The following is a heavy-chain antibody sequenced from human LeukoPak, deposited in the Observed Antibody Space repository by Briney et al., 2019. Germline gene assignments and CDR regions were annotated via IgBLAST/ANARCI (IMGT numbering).Heavy chain of an antibody. J-gene: IGHJ4*02. CDR3: ARRDLWSGYSFDY. Sequence: GESLKISCKGSGYSFTSYWTGWVRQMPGKGPEWMGIIYPGDSDTRYSPSFQGQVTISADKSISTAYLQWSSLKASDTAMYYCARRDLWSGYSFDYWGQGTLVTVSS. CDR2: IYPGDSDT. D-gene: IGHD3-3*01. V-gene: IGHV5-51*01. CDR1: GYSFTSYW.